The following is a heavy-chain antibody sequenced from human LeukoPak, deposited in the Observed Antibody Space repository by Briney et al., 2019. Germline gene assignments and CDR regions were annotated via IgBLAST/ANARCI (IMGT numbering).Heavy chain of an antibody. CDR2: ISTYNGNT. CDR3: ARDLRTAVAGNWFDP. V-gene: IGHV1-18*01. D-gene: IGHD6-19*01. CDR1: GYTFSNYG. J-gene: IGHJ5*02. Sequence: ASVKVSCKASGYTFSNYGISWVRQAPRQGLEWMGWISTYNGNTNYAQKLQGRVTMTTDTSASTAYMELRSLRSDDTAMYYCARDLRTAVAGNWFDPWGQGTLVTVSS.